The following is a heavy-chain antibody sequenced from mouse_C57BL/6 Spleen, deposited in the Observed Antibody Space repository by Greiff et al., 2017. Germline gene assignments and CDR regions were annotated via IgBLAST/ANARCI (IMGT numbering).Heavy chain of an antibody. Sequence: VQLQQSGAELARPGASVKMSCKASGYTFTSYTMHWVKQRPGQGLAWIGYINPSSGYTKYNQKFKDKATLTADKSSSTAYMQLSSLTSEDSAFYYCARGDYDGAYWGQGTLVTVSA. V-gene: IGHV1-4*01. CDR1: GYTFTSYT. D-gene: IGHD2-4*01. CDR2: INPSSGYT. CDR3: ARGDYDGAY. J-gene: IGHJ3*01.